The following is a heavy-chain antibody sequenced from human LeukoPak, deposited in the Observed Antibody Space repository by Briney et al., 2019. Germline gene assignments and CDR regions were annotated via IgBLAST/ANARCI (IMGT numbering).Heavy chain of an antibody. J-gene: IGHJ4*02. CDR3: AKVGAHYYFDY. D-gene: IGHD1-26*01. CDR1: GFTFSSYA. CDR2: INPSGGST. V-gene: IGHV3-23*01. Sequence: GWSLRLSCAASGFTFSSYAMSWVRQAPGKGLEWVSVINPSGGSTYYADSVKGRFTISRDNSKNTLFLQMNSLRAEDTALYYCAKVGAHYYFDYWGQGTLVTVSS.